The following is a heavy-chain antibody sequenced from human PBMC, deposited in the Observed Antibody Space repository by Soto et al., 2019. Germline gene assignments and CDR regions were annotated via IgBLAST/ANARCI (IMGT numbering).Heavy chain of an antibody. CDR2: ISAYNGNT. Sequence: QVQLVQSGAEVKKPGASVKVSCKASGYTFTSYGISWVRQAPGQGLEWMGWISAYNGNTNYAQKFQGRVTMTTDTSTSTAYMELRSLRSDDTAVYYCARGPEGYYDFWSGYSYYFDYWGQGTLVTVSS. CDR3: ARGPEGYYDFWSGYSYYFDY. CDR1: GYTFTSYG. D-gene: IGHD3-3*01. J-gene: IGHJ4*02. V-gene: IGHV1-18*01.